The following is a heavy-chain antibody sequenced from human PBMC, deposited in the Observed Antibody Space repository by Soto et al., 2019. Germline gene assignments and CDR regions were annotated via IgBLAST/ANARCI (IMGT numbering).Heavy chain of an antibody. CDR2: SYGGYA. CDR1: GVSVGTFF. Sequence: PSETLSLTCTVSGVSVGTFFWSWIRQTPGGGLDVIAHSYGGYAHYSPSLQSRIRVSTDTSKNQFSLQLKSVTAADTAVYFCARARGFGDFPRRFGPWGQGILVTVSS. V-gene: IGHV4-59*02. D-gene: IGHD4-17*01. CDR3: ARARGFGDFPRRFGP. J-gene: IGHJ5*02.